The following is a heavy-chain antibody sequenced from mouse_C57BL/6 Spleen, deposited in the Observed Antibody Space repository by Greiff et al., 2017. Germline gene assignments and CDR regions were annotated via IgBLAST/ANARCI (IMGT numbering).Heavy chain of an antibody. J-gene: IGHJ2*01. CDR3: AREWDWDADY. Sequence: QVHVKQSGAELVKPGASVKISCKASGYAFSSYWMNWVKQRPGKGLEWIGQIYPGDGDTNYNGKFKGKATLTADKSSSTAYMQLSSLTSEDSAVYFCAREWDWDADYWGQGTTLTVSS. CDR1: GYAFSSYW. D-gene: IGHD4-1*01. V-gene: IGHV1-80*01. CDR2: IYPGDGDT.